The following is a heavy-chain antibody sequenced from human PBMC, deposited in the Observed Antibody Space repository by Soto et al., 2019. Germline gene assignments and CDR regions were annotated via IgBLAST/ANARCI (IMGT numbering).Heavy chain of an antibody. D-gene: IGHD3-3*01. J-gene: IGHJ6*03. CDR3: AATFYDFWSGYPDYYYYMDV. Sequence: SVKVSCKASGFTFTSSAMQWVRQARGQRLEWIGWIVVGSGNTNYAQKFQERVTITRDMSTSTAYMELSSLRSEDTAVYYCAATFYDFWSGYPDYYYYMDVWGKGTTVTVSS. CDR1: GFTFTSSA. V-gene: IGHV1-58*02. CDR2: IVVGSGNT.